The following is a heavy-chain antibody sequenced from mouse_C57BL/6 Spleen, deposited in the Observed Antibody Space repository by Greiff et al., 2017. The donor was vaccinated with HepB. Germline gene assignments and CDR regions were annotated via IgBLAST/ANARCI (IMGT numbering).Heavy chain of an antibody. CDR2: IHPNSGST. CDR3: ARDYYGSSSHFDY. V-gene: IGHV1-64*01. Sequence: QVQLQQPGAELVKPGASVKLSCKASGYTFTSYWMHWVKQRPGQGLEWIGMIHPNSGSTNYNEKFKSKATLTADKSSSTAYMQLSSLTSEDSAVYFCARDYYGSSSHFDYWGQGTTLTVSS. J-gene: IGHJ2*01. D-gene: IGHD1-1*01. CDR1: GYTFTSYW.